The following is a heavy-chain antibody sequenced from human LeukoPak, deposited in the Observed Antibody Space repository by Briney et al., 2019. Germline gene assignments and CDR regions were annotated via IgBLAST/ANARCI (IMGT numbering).Heavy chain of an antibody. J-gene: IGHJ2*01. CDR2: ISHSGST. CDR1: GGSFSGYY. V-gene: IGHV4-34*01. D-gene: IGHD7-27*01. Sequence: SETLSLTCAVYGGSFSGYYWSWIRQPPGKGLEWIGEISHSGSTNCNPSLKSRVTISVDTSKNQFSLKLSSVTAADTAVYYCARDHWGFQWYFDLWGRGTLVTVSS. CDR3: ARDHWGFQWYFDL.